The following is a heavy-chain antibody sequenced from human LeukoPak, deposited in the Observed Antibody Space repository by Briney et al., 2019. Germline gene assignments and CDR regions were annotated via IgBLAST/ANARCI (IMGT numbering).Heavy chain of an antibody. J-gene: IGHJ4*02. V-gene: IGHV4-31*03. D-gene: IGHD5-18*01. CDR1: GGSISSGGYY. CDR2: IYYSGST. CDR3: AAGYSYGDLAY. Sequence: SETLSLTCTVSGGSISSGGYYWSWIRQHPGEGLEWIGYIYYSGSTYYNPSLKSRVTISVDTSKNQFSLKLSSVTAADTAVYYCAAGYSYGDLAYWGQGTLVTVSS.